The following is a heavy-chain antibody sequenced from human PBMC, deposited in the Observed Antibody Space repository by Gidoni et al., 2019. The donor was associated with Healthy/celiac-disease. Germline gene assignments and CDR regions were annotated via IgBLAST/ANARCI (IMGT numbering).Heavy chain of an antibody. CDR3: AKDIRQYQLLLSSGWYFDY. Sequence: EVQLVESGGGLVQPGRSLRLSCAASGFTFDDYAMHWVRQAPGKGLEWVSGISWNSGSIGYADSVKGRFTISRDNAKISLYLQMNSLRAEDTALNYCAKDIRQYQLLLSSGWYFDYWGQGTLVTVSS. V-gene: IGHV3-9*01. CDR2: ISWNSGSI. J-gene: IGHJ4*02. D-gene: IGHD2-2*01. CDR1: GFTFDDYA.